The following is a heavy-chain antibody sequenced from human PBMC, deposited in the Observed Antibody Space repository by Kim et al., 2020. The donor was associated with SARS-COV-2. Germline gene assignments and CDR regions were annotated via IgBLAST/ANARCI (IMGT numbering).Heavy chain of an antibody. J-gene: IGHJ4*02. V-gene: IGHV3-23*01. Sequence: KFNAESVKGRFTIARDNSKNTLYLQMSSLRAEDTAVYYCARRAVADSNDYWGQGTLVIVST. D-gene: IGHD6-19*01. CDR2: K. CDR3: ARRAVADSNDY.